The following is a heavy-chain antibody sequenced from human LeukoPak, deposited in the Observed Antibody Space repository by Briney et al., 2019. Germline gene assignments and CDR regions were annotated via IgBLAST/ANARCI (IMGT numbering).Heavy chain of an antibody. CDR2: ISGSGGST. CDR1: GFTFSSSD. D-gene: IGHD3-9*01. J-gene: IGHJ4*02. CDR3: AKFGDILTGYPYYFDY. V-gene: IGHV3-23*01. Sequence: PGGSLRLSCAASGFTFSSSDMTWVRQAPGKGLEWVSAISGSGGSTYYADSVKGRFTISRDTSKNTLYLQMNSLRAEDTAVYYCAKFGDILTGYPYYFDYWGQGTLVTVSS.